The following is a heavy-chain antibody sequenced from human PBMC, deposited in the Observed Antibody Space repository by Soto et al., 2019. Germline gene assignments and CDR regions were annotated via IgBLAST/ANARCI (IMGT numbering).Heavy chain of an antibody. J-gene: IGHJ4*02. CDR1: GGSISSSSYY. V-gene: IGHV4-39*01. D-gene: IGHD3-3*01. CDR2: IYYSGST. CDR3: ARARFLEWLPFDY. Sequence: QLQLQESGPGLVKPSETLSLTCTVSGGSISSSSYYWGWIRQPPGKGLEWIGSIYYSGSTYYNPSLKSRVTISVDTSKNQFPLKLSSVTAADTAVYYCARARFLEWLPFDYWGQGTLVTVSS.